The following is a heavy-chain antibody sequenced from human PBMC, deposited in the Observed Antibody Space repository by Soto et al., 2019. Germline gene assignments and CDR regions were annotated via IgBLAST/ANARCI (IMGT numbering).Heavy chain of an antibody. CDR3: GSTVTPDYYYYYGMDV. D-gene: IGHD4-17*01. Sequence: GGSLRLSCAASGFTFSDYYMSWIRQAPGKGLEWVSYISSSSGYTNYADSVKGRFTISRDNAKNSLYLQMNSLRAEDTAVYYCGSTVTPDYYYYYGMDVWGQATTVNVS. J-gene: IGHJ6*02. V-gene: IGHV3-11*06. CDR2: ISSSSGYT. CDR1: GFTFSDYY.